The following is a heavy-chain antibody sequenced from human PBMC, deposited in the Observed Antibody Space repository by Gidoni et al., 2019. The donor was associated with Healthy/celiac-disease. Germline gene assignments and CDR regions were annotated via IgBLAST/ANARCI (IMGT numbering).Heavy chain of an antibody. CDR3: ARSWLRLVISGWYYNWFDP. J-gene: IGHJ5*02. V-gene: IGHV1-3*01. CDR1: GYTFTRYA. CDR2: INAGNGNT. D-gene: IGHD5-12*01. Sequence: QVQLVQSGAAVKKPGASVKVSCKASGYTFTRYAMHWVRQAPGQRLEWMGWINAGNGNTKYSQKFQGRVTITRDTSASTAYMELSSLRSEDTAVYYCARSWLRLVISGWYYNWFDPWGQGTLVTVSS.